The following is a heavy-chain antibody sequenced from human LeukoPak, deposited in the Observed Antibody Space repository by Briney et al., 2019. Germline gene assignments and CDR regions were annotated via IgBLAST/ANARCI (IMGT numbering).Heavy chain of an antibody. CDR3: ARGPGYDILTGYYALDF. V-gene: IGHV1-2*02. CDR1: AYTFTDYY. CDR2: INPNSGGT. Sequence: AAVKVSCETSAYTFTDYYMHWVRPAPGQGPEWMGWINPNSGGTNYAQKFQGRVTMTRDTSISTAYMELSNLRSDDTAMYYCARGPGYDILTGYYALDFWGQGALVTVSS. J-gene: IGHJ4*02. D-gene: IGHD3-9*01.